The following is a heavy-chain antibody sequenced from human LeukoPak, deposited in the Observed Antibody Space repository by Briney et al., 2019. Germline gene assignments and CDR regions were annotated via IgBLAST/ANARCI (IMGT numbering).Heavy chain of an antibody. Sequence: PSETLSLTCAVYGGSFSGYYWSWIRQPPGKGLEWIGEINHSGSTNYNPSLTSRVTISVDTSKNQFSLKLSSVTAADTAVYYCARGGYRRTKPLYWGQGTLVTVSS. J-gene: IGHJ4*02. CDR2: INHSGST. CDR1: GGSFSGYY. D-gene: IGHD5-18*01. CDR3: ARGGYRRTKPLY. V-gene: IGHV4-34*01.